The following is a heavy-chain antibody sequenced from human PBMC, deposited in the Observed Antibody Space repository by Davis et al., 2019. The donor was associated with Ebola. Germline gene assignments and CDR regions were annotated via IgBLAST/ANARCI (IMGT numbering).Heavy chain of an antibody. CDR1: GASVTSFY. V-gene: IGHV4-59*02. D-gene: IGHD6-19*01. CDR3: ARDGGWSSFDY. J-gene: IGHJ4*02. CDR2: IYNTGNS. Sequence: PSETLSLTCSVSGASVTSFYCNWIRQSPGKGLEWIGYIYNTGNSNYNPSLKSRVTMSVDTSKNEFSLNLQSVTDADTAMYYCARDGGWSSFDYWGRGTLVTVSS.